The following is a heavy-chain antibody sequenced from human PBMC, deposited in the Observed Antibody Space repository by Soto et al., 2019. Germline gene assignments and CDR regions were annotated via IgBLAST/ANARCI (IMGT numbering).Heavy chain of an antibody. Sequence: GGSLRLSCAASGFTFSSYAMSWVRQAPGKGLEWVSVIYSGGRTYYADSVKGRFTISRDNSKNTLYLQMSSLRAEDTAVYYCVRGELPFDYWGQGTLVTVSS. J-gene: IGHJ4*02. CDR2: IYSGGRT. CDR1: GFTFSSYA. CDR3: VRGELPFDY. D-gene: IGHD1-7*01. V-gene: IGHV3-53*01.